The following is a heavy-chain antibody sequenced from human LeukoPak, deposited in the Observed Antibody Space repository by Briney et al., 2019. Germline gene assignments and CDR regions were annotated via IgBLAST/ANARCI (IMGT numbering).Heavy chain of an antibody. CDR2: TYYRSKWYN. Sequence: SQTLSLTCAVSGDSVSSKNGAWNWIRQSPSRGLEWLGRTYYRSKWYNDYAESMEGRMTISQDTSKNQYSLHLNSVTPDDTAVYYCARDLGITGWHTFDYWGQGTLVTVSS. CDR1: GDSVSSKNGA. D-gene: IGHD6-19*01. V-gene: IGHV6-1*01. CDR3: ARDLGITGWHTFDY. J-gene: IGHJ4*02.